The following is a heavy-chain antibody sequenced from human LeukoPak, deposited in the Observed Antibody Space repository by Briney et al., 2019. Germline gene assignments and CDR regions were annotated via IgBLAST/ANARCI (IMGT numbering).Heavy chain of an antibody. Sequence: GGSLRLSCAASGFSFCSYSMSWVRPAPGKGLEWVSAVSGGGDTTYTADSVKGRFTISRDNSKNTIYLQMNTLITEDTALYYCAGISYSGTWPVGYWGQGTLVTVTA. V-gene: IGHV3-23*01. CDR1: GFSFCSYS. J-gene: IGHJ4*02. D-gene: IGHD6-6*01. CDR2: VSGGGDTT. CDR3: AGISYSGTWPVGY.